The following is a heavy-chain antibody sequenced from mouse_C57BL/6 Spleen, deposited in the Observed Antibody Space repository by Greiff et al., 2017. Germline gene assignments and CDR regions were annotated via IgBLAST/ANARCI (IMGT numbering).Heavy chain of an antibody. D-gene: IGHD2-5*01. J-gene: IGHJ2*01. CDR3: VRDYSNHGAGFDY. V-gene: IGHV10-1*01. Sequence: EVQLVESGGGLVQPKGSLKLSCAASGFSFNTYAMNWVRQAPGKGLEWVARIRSKSNNYATYYADSVKDRFTISRDDSESMLYLQMNNLKTEDTAMYYCVRDYSNHGAGFDYWGQGTTLTVSS. CDR2: IRSKSNNYAT. CDR1: GFSFNTYA.